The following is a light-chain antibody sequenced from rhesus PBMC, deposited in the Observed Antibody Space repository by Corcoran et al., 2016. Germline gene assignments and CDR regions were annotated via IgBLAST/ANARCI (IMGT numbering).Light chain of an antibody. CDR1: QSVGSN. J-gene: IGKJ1*01. CDR2: DAS. V-gene: IGKV3-42*02. CDR3: QQYNNWWT. Sequence: ETVVTQSPATLSLSPGERATLSCRASQSVGSNLAWYQQKPGQAPKLLISDASSRATGIPERFRGSGFGTEFTLTISSLEPEDVGVYYCQQYNNWWTFGQGTKVEIK.